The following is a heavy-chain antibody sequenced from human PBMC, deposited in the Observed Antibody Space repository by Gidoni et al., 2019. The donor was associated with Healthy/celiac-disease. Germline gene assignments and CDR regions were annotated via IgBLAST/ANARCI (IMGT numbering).Heavy chain of an antibody. CDR2: ISYDGSNK. Sequence: QVQLVESGGGVVQPGRSLRLSCAASGFTFSSYAMHWVRQAPGKGLEWVAVISYDGSNKYYADSVKGRFTISRDNSKNTLYLQMNSLRAEDTAVYYCARVDALEWLLIGAFDIWGQGTMVTVSS. V-gene: IGHV3-30-3*01. CDR3: ARVDALEWLLIGAFDI. CDR1: GFTFSSYA. D-gene: IGHD3-3*01. J-gene: IGHJ3*02.